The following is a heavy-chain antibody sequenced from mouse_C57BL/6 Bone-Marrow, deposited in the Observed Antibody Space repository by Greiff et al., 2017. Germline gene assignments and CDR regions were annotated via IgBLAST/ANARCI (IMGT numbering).Heavy chain of an antibody. CDR2: ISDGGSYT. J-gene: IGHJ2*01. CDR3: ARGGSTMNDY. CDR1: GFTFSSYA. Sequence: EVMLVESGGGLVKPGGSLKLSCAASGFTFSSYAMSWVRQTPEKRLEWVATISDGGSYTYYPDNVKGRFTISRDNAKNNLYLQMSHLKSEDTAMYYCARGGSTMNDYWGKGTTLTVSS. D-gene: IGHD2-4*01. V-gene: IGHV5-4*03.